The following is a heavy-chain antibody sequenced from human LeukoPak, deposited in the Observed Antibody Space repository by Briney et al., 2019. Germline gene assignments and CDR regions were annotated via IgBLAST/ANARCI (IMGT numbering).Heavy chain of an antibody. D-gene: IGHD4-17*01. Sequence: GGSLRLSCAASGFTFSDYYMSWIRQAPGKGLEWVANIKEDGSEKYYVDSVKGRFTISRDNAKNSVYLQMNSLRAEDTAVYYCARDFAVTTDWGQGTLVTVSS. CDR2: IKEDGSEK. J-gene: IGHJ4*02. V-gene: IGHV3-7*05. CDR3: ARDFAVTTD. CDR1: GFTFSDYY.